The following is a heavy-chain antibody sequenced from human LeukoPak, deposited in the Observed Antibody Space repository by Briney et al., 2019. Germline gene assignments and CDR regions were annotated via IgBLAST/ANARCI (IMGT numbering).Heavy chain of an antibody. V-gene: IGHV1-18*01. CDR2: ISAYNGNT. D-gene: IGHD3-3*01. CDR3: ARDFWSARSNWFDP. CDR1: GGTFSSYA. J-gene: IGHJ5*02. Sequence: ASVKVSCKASGGTFSSYAISWVRQAPGQGLEWMGWISAYNGNTNYAQKLQGRVTMTTDTSTSTAYMELRSLRSDDTAVYYCARDFWSARSNWFDPWGQGTLVTVSS.